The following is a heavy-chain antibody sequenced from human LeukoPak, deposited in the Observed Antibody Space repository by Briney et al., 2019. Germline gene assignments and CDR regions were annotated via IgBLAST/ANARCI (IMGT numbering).Heavy chain of an antibody. V-gene: IGHV1-69*05. J-gene: IGHJ5*02. CDR2: IIPIFGTA. CDR1: GVTFSSYA. Sequence: SVKLSCKASGVTFSSYAISWVRQAPGQGLEWMGGIIPIFGTANYAQKFQGRVTITTDESTSTAYMELSSLRSEDTAVYYCAREQAAAGTGVSVWFDPWGQGTLVTVS. D-gene: IGHD6-13*01. CDR3: AREQAAAGTGVSVWFDP.